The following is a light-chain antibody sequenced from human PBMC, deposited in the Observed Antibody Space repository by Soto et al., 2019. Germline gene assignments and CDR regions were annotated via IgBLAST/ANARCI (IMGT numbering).Light chain of an antibody. Sequence: QSALTQPASVSGSPGQSITISCTGTITDIGAYNYVSWYQQHPGKAPKLLIYGVSSRPSGVSNRFSGSKSGNTASLTISGLRPEDEADYYCCSFAGNYTYVFGTGTKVTVL. V-gene: IGLV2-14*01. CDR1: ITDIGAYNY. CDR2: GVS. J-gene: IGLJ1*01. CDR3: CSFAGNYTYV.